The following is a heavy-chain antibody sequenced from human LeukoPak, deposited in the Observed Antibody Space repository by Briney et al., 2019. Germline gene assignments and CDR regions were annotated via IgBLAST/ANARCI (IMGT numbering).Heavy chain of an antibody. Sequence: GGSLRLSCAASGFTFSTYCMTWVRQAPGKGLEWVSASSSSDDGKWYAESVRGRFTISRDTSKNTLYLQMNSLRAEDTAVYYCAELGITMIGGVWGKGTTVTISS. V-gene: IGHV3-23*01. CDR3: AELGITMIGGV. CDR1: GFTFSTYC. J-gene: IGHJ6*04. CDR2: SSSSDDGK. D-gene: IGHD3-10*02.